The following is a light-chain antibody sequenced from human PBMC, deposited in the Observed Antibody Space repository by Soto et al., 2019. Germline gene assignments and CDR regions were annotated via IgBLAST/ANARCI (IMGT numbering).Light chain of an antibody. J-gene: IGKJ4*01. Sequence: IVLTQSPDSLAVSLGARATINCKSSQSGLFSSNNLNYLAWYQQKPGQPPKLLIYWASTRDSGVPDRFSGRGSGTNFPLIITSPRAEDVVLYYCQQQYSTPLTVGGGTNVEIK. V-gene: IGKV4-1*01. CDR3: QQQYSTPLT. CDR2: WAS. CDR1: QSGLFSSNNLNY.